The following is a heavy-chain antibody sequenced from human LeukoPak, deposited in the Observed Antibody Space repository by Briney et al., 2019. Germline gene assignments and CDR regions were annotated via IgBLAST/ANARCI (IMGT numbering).Heavy chain of an antibody. CDR1: GFSFSSYR. CDR3: ARALIGYYFDY. D-gene: IGHD2-8*01. J-gene: IGHJ4*02. CDR2: VSSSGDYI. V-gene: IGHV3-21*06. Sequence: GGSLRLSCAASGFSFSSYRMNWVRQAPGKGLEWVSSVSSSGDYIHYADSVKGRFTISRDNSKNSLYLQMNSLRAEDTAVYYCARALIGYYFDYWGQGTLVTVSS.